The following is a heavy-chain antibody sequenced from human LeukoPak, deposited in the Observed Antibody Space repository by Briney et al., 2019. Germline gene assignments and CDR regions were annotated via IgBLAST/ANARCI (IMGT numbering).Heavy chain of an antibody. Sequence: PSETLSLTCTVSGESISGFYWTWIRQPPGKGLEWIGYIYYSGSTYYNPSLKSRVTISVDTSKNQFSLKLSSVTAADTAVYYCARDRGSSPPHGAFDIWGQGTMVTVSS. V-gene: IGHV4-59*12. CDR1: GESISGFY. J-gene: IGHJ3*02. CDR2: IYYSGST. D-gene: IGHD3-10*01. CDR3: ARDRGSSPPHGAFDI.